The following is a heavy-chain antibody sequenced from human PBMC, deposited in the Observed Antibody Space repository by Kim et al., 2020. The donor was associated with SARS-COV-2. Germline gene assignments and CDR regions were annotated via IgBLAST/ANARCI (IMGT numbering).Heavy chain of an antibody. CDR2: VYHTGSA. V-gene: IGHV4-59*08. D-gene: IGHD4-17*01. CDR3: SRLDYGDYDEAFDL. CDR1: GASISGY. Sequence: SETLSLTCAVSGASISGYWSWIRQPPGKSLEWIAYVYHTGSASYNPSLKSRVTISIDTSRNHISLKVTSLTAADTATYYCSRLDYGDYDEAFDLCGPGT. J-gene: IGHJ3*01.